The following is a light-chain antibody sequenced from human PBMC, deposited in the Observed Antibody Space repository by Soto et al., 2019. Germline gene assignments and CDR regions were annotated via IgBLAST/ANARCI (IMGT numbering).Light chain of an antibody. CDR1: QSVSNN. Sequence: EIVLKQSPGTLSLSPGERATLSCRASQSVSNNYLAWYQQKPGQAPRLLIYGASTGATGIPARFSGSGSGTEFTLTISSLQSEDCAIYYCQQYHTWPITFGGGTKVDIK. V-gene: IGKV3-15*01. CDR3: QQYHTWPIT. J-gene: IGKJ4*01. CDR2: GAS.